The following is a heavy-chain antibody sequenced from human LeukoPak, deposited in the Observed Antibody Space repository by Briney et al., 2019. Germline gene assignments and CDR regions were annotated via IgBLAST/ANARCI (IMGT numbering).Heavy chain of an antibody. Sequence: PGGSLRLSCAASGFTFSSYEMNLVRQAPGKGLEWVSYISSSGSTIYYADSVKGRFTISRDNAKNSLYLQMNSLRAEDTAVYYCARVSPLYLYGVDRGQGTLVTVSS. J-gene: IGHJ4*02. CDR1: GFTFSSYE. CDR2: ISSSGSTI. CDR3: ARVSPLYLYGVD. V-gene: IGHV3-48*03. D-gene: IGHD4-17*01.